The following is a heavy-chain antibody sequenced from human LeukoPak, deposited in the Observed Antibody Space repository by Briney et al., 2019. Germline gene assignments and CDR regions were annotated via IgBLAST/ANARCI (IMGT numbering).Heavy chain of an antibody. Sequence: PGGSLRLSCAASGFPFDDHAMHWVRQAAGKGLEWVSLISWDGGRTYYAGSVKDRFFISRDNRKNSLYLQMNSLRVEDTALYFCAKDPIYRRQEEVPPSYYAMDVWGRGTTVTVSS. J-gene: IGHJ6*04. CDR1: GFPFDDHA. CDR3: AKDPIYRRQEEVPPSYYAMDV. D-gene: IGHD3-16*02. CDR2: ISWDGGRT. V-gene: IGHV3-43D*04.